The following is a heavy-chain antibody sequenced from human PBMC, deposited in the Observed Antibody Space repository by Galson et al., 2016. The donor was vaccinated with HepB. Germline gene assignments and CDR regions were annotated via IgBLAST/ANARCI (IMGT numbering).Heavy chain of an antibody. CDR3: ARKHETSGYAYDFDM. Sequence: SLRLSCAASGFIFSQYVIHWVRQAPGKGLEWVAVTELDGSVKFYAAAVKGRFTISRDNSKNTLYLQMNSLRVEDTAVYYCARKHETSGYAYDFDMWGQGTMVTVSS. CDR2: TELDGSVK. J-gene: IGHJ3*02. D-gene: IGHD3-22*01. CDR1: GFIFSQYV. V-gene: IGHV3-30-3*01.